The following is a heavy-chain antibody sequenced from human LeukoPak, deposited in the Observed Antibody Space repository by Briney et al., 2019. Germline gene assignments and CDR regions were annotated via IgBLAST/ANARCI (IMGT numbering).Heavy chain of an antibody. V-gene: IGHV3-21*01. CDR2: ISSSSSYI. CDR1: GFTFNTYS. CDR3: ARGGSQYGSGSYYPVSGY. D-gene: IGHD3-10*01. J-gene: IGHJ4*02. Sequence: GGSLRLSCAASGFTFNTYSMNWVRQAPGKGLEWVSSISSSSSYIYYADSVKGRFTISRDNAKNSLYLQMNSLRAEDTAVYYCARGGSQYGSGSYYPVSGYWGQGTLVTVSS.